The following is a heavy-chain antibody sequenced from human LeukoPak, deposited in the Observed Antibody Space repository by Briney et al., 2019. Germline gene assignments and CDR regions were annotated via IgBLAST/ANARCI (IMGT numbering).Heavy chain of an antibody. Sequence: QSGGSLRLSCAASGFTFSGYSMYWVRQAPGKGLEWVSYISSSSSNIYYADSVKGRFTISRDNAKNSLYLQMNSLRAEDTAVYYCADSSGYYRPFDYWGQGTLVTVSS. CDR1: GFTFSGYS. D-gene: IGHD3-22*01. CDR3: ADSSGYYRPFDY. V-gene: IGHV3-48*01. J-gene: IGHJ4*02. CDR2: ISSSSSNI.